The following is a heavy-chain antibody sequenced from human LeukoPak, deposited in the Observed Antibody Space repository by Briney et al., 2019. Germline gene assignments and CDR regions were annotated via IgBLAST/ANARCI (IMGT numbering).Heavy chain of an antibody. J-gene: IGHJ6*02. CDR3: ARDRAGLMRSYYYYGMDV. D-gene: IGHD2-8*01. Sequence: AASVKVSCKASGYTFTSYYMHWVRQAPGQGLEWMGIINPSGGSTSYAQKFQGRVTMTRDTSTSTVYMELSSLRAEDTAVYYCARDRAGLMRSYYYYGMDVWGQGTTVTVSS. CDR1: GYTFTSYY. CDR2: INPSGGST. V-gene: IGHV1-46*01.